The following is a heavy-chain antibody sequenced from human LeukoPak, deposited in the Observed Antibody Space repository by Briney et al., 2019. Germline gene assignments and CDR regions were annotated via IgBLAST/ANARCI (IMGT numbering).Heavy chain of an antibody. V-gene: IGHV3-74*01. CDR1: GFAFGSHW. CDR3: ARISSYAFDI. Sequence: GGSLRLSCAASGFAFGSHWMHWVRQAPGKGLVWVSRINSDGSGTNHADAVKGRFTISRDNAKNTLYLQMNSLRAEDTAVYYCARISSYAFDIWGQGTRVTVSS. J-gene: IGHJ3*02. CDR2: INSDGSGT. D-gene: IGHD6-13*01.